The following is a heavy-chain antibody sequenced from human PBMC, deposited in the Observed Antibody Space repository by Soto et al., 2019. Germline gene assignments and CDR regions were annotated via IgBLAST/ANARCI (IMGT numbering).Heavy chain of an antibody. CDR1: GYTFTTYG. Sequence: GASVKVSCKTSGYTFTTYGVSWVRQAPGQGLEWMGGIIPIFGTANYAQKFQGRVTITADESTSTAYMELSSLRSEDTAVYYCARDTVAVAGPEYYFDYWGQGTLVTVSS. CDR2: IIPIFGTA. D-gene: IGHD6-19*01. CDR3: ARDTVAVAGPEYYFDY. V-gene: IGHV1-69*13. J-gene: IGHJ4*02.